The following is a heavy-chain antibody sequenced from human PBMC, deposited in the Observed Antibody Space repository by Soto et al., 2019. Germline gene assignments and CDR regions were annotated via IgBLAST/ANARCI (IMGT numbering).Heavy chain of an antibody. V-gene: IGHV1-18*01. J-gene: IGHJ6*02. CDR1: GYTFSMSG. CDR3: AREGPRPYYYYGMDV. Sequence: ASVKVSCKSSGYTFSMSGISWVRQAPGQGLVWFGWISGYNGNTNYEQKFQDIVTMTTDTTSNTAYMELRSPRSDDSAVYYCAREGPRPYYYYGMDVWGQGTTVTVSS. CDR2: ISGYNGNT.